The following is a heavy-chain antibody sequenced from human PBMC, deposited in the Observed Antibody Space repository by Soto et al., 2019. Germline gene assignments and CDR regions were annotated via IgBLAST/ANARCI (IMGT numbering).Heavy chain of an antibody. CDR1: GYSISSGYY. CDR2: IYHSGST. J-gene: IGHJ6*02. V-gene: IGHV4-38-2*01. CDR3: ASERTRGYSYGLYYYGMDV. D-gene: IGHD5-18*01. Sequence: SETLSLTCAVSGYSISSGYYWGWIRQPPGKGLEWIGSIYHSGSTYYNPSLKSRVTISVDTAKNQFTLKLSSVTAADTAVYYGASERTRGYSYGLYYYGMDVWGQGTTVT.